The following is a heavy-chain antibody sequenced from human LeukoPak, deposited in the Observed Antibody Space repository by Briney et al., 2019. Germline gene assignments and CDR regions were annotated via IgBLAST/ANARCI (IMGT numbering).Heavy chain of an antibody. CDR3: ARGQGYQASDI. Sequence: SETLSLTCTVSGGSISSGGYYWSWIRQPPGKGLEWIGEINHSGSTNYNPSLKSRVTISVDTSKNQFSLKLSSVTAADTAVYYCARGQGYQASDIWGQGTMVTVSS. V-gene: IGHV4-39*07. CDR2: INHSGST. CDR1: GGSISSGGYY. D-gene: IGHD2-2*01. J-gene: IGHJ3*02.